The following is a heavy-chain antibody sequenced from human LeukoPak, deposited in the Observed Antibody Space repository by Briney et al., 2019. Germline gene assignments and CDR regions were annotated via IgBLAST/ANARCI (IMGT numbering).Heavy chain of an antibody. CDR3: ARGWEGYYYMDV. CDR2: IYYTGST. J-gene: IGHJ6*03. V-gene: IGHV4-59*01. D-gene: IGHD1-26*01. Sequence: SETLSLTCTVSGGSISTYYWSWIRQPAGKALEWIGYIYYTGSTTYNPSLKRRVSISVDTSKNQFSLKLTSVTAADTAVYYCARGWEGYYYMDVWGKGTTVTVSS. CDR1: GGSISTYY.